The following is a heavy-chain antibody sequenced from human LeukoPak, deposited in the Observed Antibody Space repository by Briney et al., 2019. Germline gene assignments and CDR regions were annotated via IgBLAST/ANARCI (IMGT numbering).Heavy chain of an antibody. D-gene: IGHD3-22*01. V-gene: IGHV3-21*01. CDR3: ARDVIDDSSGYWRMDDAFDI. CDR2: ISSSSSYI. Sequence: GGSLRLSCAASGFTFSSYSMNWVRQAPGKGLEWVSSISSSSSYIYYADSVKGRFTISRDNAKNSLYLQMNSLRAEDTAVYYCARDVIDDSSGYWRMDDAFDIWGQGTMVTVSS. J-gene: IGHJ3*02. CDR1: GFTFSSYS.